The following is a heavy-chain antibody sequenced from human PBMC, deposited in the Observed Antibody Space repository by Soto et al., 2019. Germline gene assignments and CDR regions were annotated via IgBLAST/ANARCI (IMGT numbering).Heavy chain of an antibody. CDR2: ISYTGST. D-gene: IGHD6-19*01. Sequence: SETLSLTYTVSGDSISSYYWSWIRQPPGKGLEWVGYISYTGSTIYNPSLESRATISLDTSKNQVSLSPNSVTVADTAVYYCAHSSGWYKRAFDYWGQGTLVTVSS. J-gene: IGHJ4*02. CDR1: GDSISSYY. CDR3: AHSSGWYKRAFDY. V-gene: IGHV4-59*13.